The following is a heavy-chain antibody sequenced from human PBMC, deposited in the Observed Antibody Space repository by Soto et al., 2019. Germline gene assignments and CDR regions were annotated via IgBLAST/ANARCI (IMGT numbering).Heavy chain of an antibody. CDR2: VSGNNGAS. D-gene: IGHD2-2*01. J-gene: IGHJ5*01. V-gene: IGHV1-18*04. Sequence: QVQLMQSGAEVKKPGASVTVSCKASGYTSADFGISWVRQAPGQGLEWMGWVSGNNGASNPAPKVQGRITMNFDTSMGVSYTALRSLRFDDTAIYYCRREQKYLRVNGNWFHSLGQGTLVSVPS. CDR3: RREQKYLRVNGNWFHS. CDR1: GYTSADFG.